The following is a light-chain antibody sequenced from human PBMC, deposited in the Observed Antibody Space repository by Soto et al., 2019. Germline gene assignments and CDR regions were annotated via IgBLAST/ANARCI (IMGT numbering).Light chain of an antibody. CDR2: DAS. V-gene: IGKV3-11*01. CDR1: QSVSLS. Sequence: EIVLTQSPGLRSWSPGERATLSCRASQSVSLSLAWYQQKPGQAPRLLIYDASKRASGIPARFSGSGSGTDFTLTISCLQSEDFATYYCQQYYSYPLTFGPGTKVDIK. J-gene: IGKJ3*01. CDR3: QQYYSYPLT.